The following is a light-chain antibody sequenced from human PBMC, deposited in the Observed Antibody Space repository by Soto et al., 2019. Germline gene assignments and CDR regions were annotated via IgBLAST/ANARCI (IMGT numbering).Light chain of an antibody. J-gene: IGKJ1*01. CDR3: QQYYSSPRT. CDR1: QGISSY. CDR2: AAS. V-gene: IGKV1-8*01. Sequence: AIRMTQSPSSFSASTGDRVTITCRASQGISSYLAWYQQKPGKAPKLLIYAASTLQSGVPSRFSGSGSGTDFTLTMSCLQSEDFATYFCQQYYSSPRTFGQGTKVEIK.